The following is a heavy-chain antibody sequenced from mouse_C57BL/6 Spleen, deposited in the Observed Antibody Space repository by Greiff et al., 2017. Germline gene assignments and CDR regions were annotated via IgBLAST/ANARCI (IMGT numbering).Heavy chain of an antibody. CDR3: ARSPSDYYGSSPLDY. D-gene: IGHD1-1*01. Sequence: VQLQQPGAELVMPGASVKLSCKASGYTFTSYWMHWVKQRPGQGLEWIGEIDPSDSYTNYNQKFKGKSTLTVDKSSSTAYMQLSSLTSEDSAVYYCARSPSDYYGSSPLDYWGQGTTLTVSS. CDR1: GYTFTSYW. CDR2: IDPSDSYT. J-gene: IGHJ2*01. V-gene: IGHV1-69*01.